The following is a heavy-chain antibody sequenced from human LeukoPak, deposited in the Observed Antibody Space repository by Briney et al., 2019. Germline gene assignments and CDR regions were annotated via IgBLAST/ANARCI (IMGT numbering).Heavy chain of an antibody. CDR2: INHSGST. J-gene: IGHJ4*02. CDR3: ARGLRSITMVQGAIYFDY. V-gene: IGHV4-34*01. D-gene: IGHD3-10*01. CDR1: GGSFSGYY. Sequence: PSETLSLTCAVYGGSFSGYYWSWIRQPPGKGLEWIGEINHSGSTNYNPSLKSRVTISVDTSKNQFSLKLSSVTAADTAVYYCARGLRSITMVQGAIYFDYWGQGTLVTVSS.